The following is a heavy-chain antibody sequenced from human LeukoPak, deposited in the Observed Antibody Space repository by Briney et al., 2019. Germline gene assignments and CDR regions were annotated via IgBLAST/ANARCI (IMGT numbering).Heavy chain of an antibody. D-gene: IGHD1-26*01. Sequence: GGSLRLSCAASGFTFSSYGMHWVRQAPGKGLEWVSAISGSGGSTYYADSVEGRFTISRDNSKNTLYLQMNSLRAEDTAVYYCAKGYRNYYFDYWGQGTLVTVSS. CDR2: ISGSGGST. CDR1: GFTFSSYG. CDR3: AKGYRNYYFDY. J-gene: IGHJ4*02. V-gene: IGHV3-23*01.